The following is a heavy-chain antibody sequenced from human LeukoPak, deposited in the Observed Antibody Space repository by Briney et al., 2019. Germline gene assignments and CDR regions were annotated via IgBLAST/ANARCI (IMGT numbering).Heavy chain of an antibody. J-gene: IGHJ4*02. CDR1: GGCFSGYY. D-gene: IGHD2-2*02. CDR3: ARERKRAAIVG. Sequence: SETLSLTCAVYGGCFSGYYWSWIRQPPGKGLEWIGEINHSGSTNYNPSLKSRVTISVDTSKNQFSLKLSSVTAADTAVYYCARERKRAAIVGWGQGTLVTVSS. V-gene: IGHV4-34*01. CDR2: INHSGST.